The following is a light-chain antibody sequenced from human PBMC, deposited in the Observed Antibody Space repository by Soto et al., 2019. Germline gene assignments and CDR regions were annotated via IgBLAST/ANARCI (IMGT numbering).Light chain of an antibody. V-gene: IGKV3-20*01. CDR3: QQYGSSLRT. Sequence: MVLTQSPGTLALSPGQRATLSCRVSQSVSSSYLAWYQQKPGQAPRLLISGASRRATGIPDRFSGSGYGTDFTLTISRLEPEDFAVYYCQQYGSSLRTFGQGTKV. CDR1: QSVSSSY. CDR2: GAS. J-gene: IGKJ1*01.